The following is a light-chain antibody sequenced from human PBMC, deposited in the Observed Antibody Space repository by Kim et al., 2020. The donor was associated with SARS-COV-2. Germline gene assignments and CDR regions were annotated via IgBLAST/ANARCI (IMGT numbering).Light chain of an antibody. Sequence: SPGERATLSCRASQSVRSNLAWYQQKPGQAPRLLIYGASTRATGIPARFSGSGSGTEFTLTISSLQSEDFAVYYCQQYNNWPVTFGQGTKVDIK. J-gene: IGKJ1*01. CDR1: QSVRSN. CDR2: GAS. V-gene: IGKV3-15*01. CDR3: QQYNNWPVT.